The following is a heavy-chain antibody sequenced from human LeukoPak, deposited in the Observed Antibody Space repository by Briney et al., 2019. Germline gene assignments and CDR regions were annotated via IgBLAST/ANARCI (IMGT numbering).Heavy chain of an antibody. CDR1: GGSISSGHY. V-gene: IGHV4-38-2*01. CDR3: ARGPRFGELLWHWFDP. D-gene: IGHD3-10*01. Sequence: SGTLSLTCAVSGGSISSGHYWGWIRQPPGKGLEWIGSMYHSGSTYYNPPLKSRVTISEDTSKNQFSLKLRSVTAADTAVYYCARGPRFGELLWHWFDPWGQGTLVTVSS. J-gene: IGHJ5*02. CDR2: MYHSGST.